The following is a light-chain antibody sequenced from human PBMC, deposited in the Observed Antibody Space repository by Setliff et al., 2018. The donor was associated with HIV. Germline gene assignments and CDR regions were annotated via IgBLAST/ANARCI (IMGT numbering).Light chain of an antibody. CDR1: TSDIGGYNY. CDR3: CSYEITHRFV. J-gene: IGLJ1*01. CDR2: DVS. Sequence: QSVLTQPASVSGSPGQSITISCTGTTSDIGGYNYVSWYQHHPGKAPKLIIYDVSKRPSGVPARFSGFKSGNTASLTISGLQPEDEADYYCCSYEITHRFVFGTGTKVTVL. V-gene: IGLV2-14*03.